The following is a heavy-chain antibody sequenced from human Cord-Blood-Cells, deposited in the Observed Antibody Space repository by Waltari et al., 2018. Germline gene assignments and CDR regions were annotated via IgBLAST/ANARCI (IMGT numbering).Heavy chain of an antibody. CDR3: ARTANSWGNWYFDL. J-gene: IGHJ2*01. V-gene: IGHV4-31*03. Sequence: QVQLQESGPGLVKPSQTLSLTCTVSGGSISSGGYYWSWIRQHPGKGLEWIGYIYYSGSTYYNPSLKSRVTISVDTSKNQFSLKLSSVTAADTAVYYCARTANSWGNWYFDLWGRGTLVTVSS. D-gene: IGHD7-27*01. CDR2: IYYSGST. CDR1: GGSISSGGYY.